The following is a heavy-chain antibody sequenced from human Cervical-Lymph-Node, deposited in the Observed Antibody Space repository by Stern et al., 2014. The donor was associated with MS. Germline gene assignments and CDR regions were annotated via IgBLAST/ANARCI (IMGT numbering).Heavy chain of an antibody. CDR1: GLRFSRYA. CDR2: ISKDGNDE. CDR3: GTWAFHIGNGLDV. Sequence: VQLVQSGGGAVQPGSSLRLSCAASGLRFSRYAMTWVRQAPGKGLEWVAFISKDGNDERYADSVRGRFTISRDNSKNTLYLQMNNLRSDDTAVYYCGTWAFHIGNGLDVWGQGTTVVVSS. V-gene: IGHV3-30*01. J-gene: IGHJ6*02. D-gene: IGHD2/OR15-2a*01.